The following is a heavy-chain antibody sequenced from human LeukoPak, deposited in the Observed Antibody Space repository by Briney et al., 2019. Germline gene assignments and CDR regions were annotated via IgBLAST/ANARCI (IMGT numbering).Heavy chain of an antibody. CDR3: AHCCTAYCDFGQ. V-gene: IGHV3-49*03. D-gene: IGHD3-9*01. J-gene: IGHJ4*02. CDR2: IRSKTYSGAT. Sequence: PGRSLRLSCTTSGFTFRDYGMSWFRQAPGRGLEWVSFIRSKTYSGATDYAASVRGRFVISRDDSESIAYLQMNSLKTEDTGVYYCAHCCTAYCDFGQWGQGTLVTVSS. CDR1: GFTFRDYG.